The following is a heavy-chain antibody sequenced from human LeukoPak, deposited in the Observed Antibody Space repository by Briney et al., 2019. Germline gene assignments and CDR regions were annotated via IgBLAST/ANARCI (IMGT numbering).Heavy chain of an antibody. J-gene: IGHJ4*02. V-gene: IGHV4-39*01. D-gene: IGHD1-26*01. CDR3: ARSGGYGLIDY. Sequence: SETLSLTCTVSGASISGSGYYWGWIRQPPGKGLEWIGSIYSSGSTYYNASLQSRVTISIETSKNQISLRLNSVTAADTAMYYCARSGGYGLIDYWGQGTLVTVSS. CDR1: GASISGSGYY. CDR2: IYSSGST.